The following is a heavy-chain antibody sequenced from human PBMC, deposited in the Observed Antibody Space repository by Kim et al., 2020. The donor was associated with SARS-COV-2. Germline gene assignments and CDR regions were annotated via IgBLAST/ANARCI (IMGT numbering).Heavy chain of an antibody. CDR1: GGSFSGYY. J-gene: IGHJ2*01. Sequence: SETLSLTCAVYGGSFSGYYWSWIRQPPGKGLEWIGEINHSGSTNYNPSLKSRVTISVDTSKNQFSLKLSSVTAADTAVYYCARGSSPYWYFDLWGRGTLVTVSS. CDR3: ARGSSPYWYFDL. CDR2: INHSGST. V-gene: IGHV4-34*01.